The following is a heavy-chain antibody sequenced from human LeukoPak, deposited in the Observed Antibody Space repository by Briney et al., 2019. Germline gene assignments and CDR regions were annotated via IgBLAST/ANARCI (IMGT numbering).Heavy chain of an antibody. V-gene: IGHV1-3*01. CDR1: GYTFTSYA. CDR3: ARDIPVAGHFDY. Sequence: VASVKVSCKASGYTFTSYAMHWVRQAPGQRLEWMGWINAGNGNTKYSQKFQGRVTITRDTSASTAYMELSSLRSEDTAVYYCARDIPVAGHFDYWGQGTLVTVSS. J-gene: IGHJ4*02. D-gene: IGHD6-19*01. CDR2: INAGNGNT.